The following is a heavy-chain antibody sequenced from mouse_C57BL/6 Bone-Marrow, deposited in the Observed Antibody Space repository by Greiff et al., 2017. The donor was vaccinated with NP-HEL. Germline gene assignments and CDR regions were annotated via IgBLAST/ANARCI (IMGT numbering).Heavy chain of an antibody. CDR2: IYPGDGDT. V-gene: IGHV1-80*01. CDR1: GYAFSSYW. Sequence: VQLQQSGAELVKPGASVKISCKASGYAFSSYWMNWVKQRPGKGLEWIGQIYPGDGDTNYNGKFKGKATLTADKSSSTAYMQLSSLTSEDSAVYCCARYGSSYSAWFAYWGQGTLVTVSA. CDR3: ARYGSSYSAWFAY. D-gene: IGHD1-1*01. J-gene: IGHJ3*01.